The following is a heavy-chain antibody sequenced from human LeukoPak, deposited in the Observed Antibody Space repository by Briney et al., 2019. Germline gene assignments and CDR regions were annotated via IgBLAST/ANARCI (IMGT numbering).Heavy chain of an antibody. CDR3: ARPTYSSSYYYHMDV. J-gene: IGHJ6*03. D-gene: IGHD6-6*01. V-gene: IGHV4-39*01. CDR1: GGSISSSSNY. Sequence: SETLSLTCTVSGGSISSSSNYWGWIRQPPGKGLEWIGSIYYSGSTYYNPSLKSRVTISVDTSRNQFSLKLSSVTAADTAVYYCARPTYSSSYYYHMDVWGKGTTVTVSS. CDR2: IYYSGST.